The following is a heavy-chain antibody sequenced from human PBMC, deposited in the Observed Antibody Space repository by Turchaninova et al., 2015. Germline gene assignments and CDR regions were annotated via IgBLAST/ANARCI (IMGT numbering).Heavy chain of an antibody. J-gene: IGHJ4*02. V-gene: IGHV6-1*01. CDR3: ARGGTYFKGFEF. CDR1: GDVVSRSRVC. Sequence: QVQLPQSGPGLVQPLPTLSLPWAMPGDVVSRSRVCWNVFRQAPSKGLEWLGMTYYRSRWYNDYALAVKSRITINSDTSENQFSLRLNSVTPEDTAVYYCARGGTYFKGFEFWGQGALVTVSS. D-gene: IGHD1-26*01. CDR2: TYYRSRWYN.